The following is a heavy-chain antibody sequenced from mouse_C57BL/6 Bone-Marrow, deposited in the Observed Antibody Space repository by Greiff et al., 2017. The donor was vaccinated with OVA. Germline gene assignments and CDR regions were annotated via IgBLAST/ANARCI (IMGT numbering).Heavy chain of an antibody. Sequence: QVQLQQSGAELVKPGASVTISCKASGYAFSSYWMNWVQQRPGKGLEWIGQIYPGDGDTNYNGKFKGKATLTADKSSSTAYMQLSSLTSEDSAVYVCARHGSSYYAMDYWGQGTSVTGSS. CDR1: GYAFSSYW. V-gene: IGHV1-80*01. CDR2: IYPGDGDT. J-gene: IGHJ4*01. CDR3: ARHGSSYYAMDY. D-gene: IGHD1-1*01.